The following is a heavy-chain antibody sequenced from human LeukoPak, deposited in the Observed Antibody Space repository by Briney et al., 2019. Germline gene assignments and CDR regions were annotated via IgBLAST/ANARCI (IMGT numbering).Heavy chain of an antibody. Sequence: GGSLRLSCAASGFTFSSYAMHWVRQAPGKGLEWVAVISYDGSNKYYADSVKGRFTISRDNSKNTLYLQMNSLRAEDTAVYYCARDYGFGGYYFDYWGQGTLVTVSS. V-gene: IGHV3-30-3*01. J-gene: IGHJ4*02. CDR2: ISYDGSNK. CDR3: ARDYGFGGYYFDY. CDR1: GFTFSSYA. D-gene: IGHD3-10*01.